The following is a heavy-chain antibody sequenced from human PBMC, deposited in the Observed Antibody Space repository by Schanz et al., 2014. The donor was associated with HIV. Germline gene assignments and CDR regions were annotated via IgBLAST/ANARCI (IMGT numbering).Heavy chain of an antibody. D-gene: IGHD6-6*01. V-gene: IGHV1-18*01. Sequence: QVQLVQSGGEVKKPGGSVMLSCKASGYTFSNYGVSWVRQAPGQGLEWMGWISAYNGNTNYAQKFQGRVTMSTDTSTNTAYMELRSLRSDDTAVYYCARDRQPSSYRGLDVWGQGTTVTVSS. J-gene: IGHJ6*02. CDR2: ISAYNGNT. CDR3: ARDRQPSSYRGLDV. CDR1: GYTFSNYG.